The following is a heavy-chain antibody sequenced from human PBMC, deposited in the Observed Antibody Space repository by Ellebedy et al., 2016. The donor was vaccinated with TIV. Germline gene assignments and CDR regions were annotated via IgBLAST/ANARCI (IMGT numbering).Heavy chain of an antibody. CDR2: IKYDGSQR. Sequence: GGSLRLXCAASGFIFSGYWLSWVRQAPGKGLEWVANIKYDGSQRYYVDSVKGRFTISRDNAKNSLYLQMNSLRAEDTAVYYCAYRNSLDYWGQGSLVTVSS. V-gene: IGHV3-7*01. D-gene: IGHD2-21*01. CDR1: GFIFSGYW. CDR3: AYRNSLDY. J-gene: IGHJ4*02.